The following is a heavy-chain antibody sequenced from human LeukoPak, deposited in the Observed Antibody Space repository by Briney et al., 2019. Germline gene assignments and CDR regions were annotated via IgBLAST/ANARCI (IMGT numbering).Heavy chain of an antibody. D-gene: IGHD2-15*01. J-gene: IGHJ4*02. CDR2: INWNGGST. CDR1: GFTFDDYG. Sequence: GGSLRLSCAASGFTFDDYGMSWVRQAPGKGLEWVSGINWNGGSTGYADSVKGRFTISRDNAKNSLYLQMNSLRAEDTALYYCARDDCSGGSCYFDYGGQGTLVTVSS. V-gene: IGHV3-20*04. CDR3: ARDDCSGGSCYFDY.